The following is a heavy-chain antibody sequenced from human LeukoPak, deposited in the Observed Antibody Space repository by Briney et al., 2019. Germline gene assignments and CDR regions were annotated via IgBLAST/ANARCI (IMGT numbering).Heavy chain of an antibody. J-gene: IGHJ4*02. CDR2: ISSSSSYI. CDR3: ARDRPPFGGVIGTFDY. CDR1: GFTFSSYS. V-gene: IGHV3-21*01. D-gene: IGHD3-16*02. Sequence: GGSLRLSCAASGFTFSSYSMNWVRQAPGKGLEWVSSISSSSSYIYYADSVKGRFTISRDNAKNSLYLQMNSLRAEDTAVYYCARDRPPFGGVIGTFDYWGQGTLVTVSS.